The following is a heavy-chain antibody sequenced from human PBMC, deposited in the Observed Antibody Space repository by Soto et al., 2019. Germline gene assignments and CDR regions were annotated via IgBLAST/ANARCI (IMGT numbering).Heavy chain of an antibody. CDR3: VRDPARIVVVPRVDGDNWFDP. Sequence: QVHLVESGGGVVKPAGSLRLSCAASGFTFSDYFMSWIRQAPGKGLEWVSFISGSGDNIKYADSVKGRFTISRDNAKNSLYLQINRLRDEDTAVYYCVRDPARIVVVPRVDGDNWFDPWGQGTLVTVSS. CDR2: ISGSGDNI. CDR1: GFTFSDYF. D-gene: IGHD2-2*01. V-gene: IGHV3-11*04. J-gene: IGHJ5*02.